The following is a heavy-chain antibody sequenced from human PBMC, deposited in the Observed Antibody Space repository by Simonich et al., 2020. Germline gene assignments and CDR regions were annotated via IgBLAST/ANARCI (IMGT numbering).Heavy chain of an antibody. Sequence: EVQLVESGGGLVQPGGSLRLSCAASGFTFSSYSMNWVRQAPGKGLEWVSYISSRSSTIYDADSVKGRYTISRDNAKNSLYRQMNSLRAEDTAVYYCARDSSYYAFDIWGQGTMVTVSS. CDR3: ARDSSYYAFDI. J-gene: IGHJ3*02. D-gene: IGHD5-12*01. V-gene: IGHV3-48*01. CDR1: GFTFSSYS. CDR2: ISSRSSTI.